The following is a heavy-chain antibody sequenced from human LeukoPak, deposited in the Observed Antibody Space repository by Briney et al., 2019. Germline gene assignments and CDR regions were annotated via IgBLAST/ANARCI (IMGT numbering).Heavy chain of an antibody. CDR3: ARTSGFYSSRIDDY. Sequence: PSETLSLTCAVYGGSFSGYYWSWIRQPPGKGLEWIGEINHSGSTNYNPSLKSRVTISVDTSKNQLSLKLSSVTAADTAVYYCARTSGFYSSRIDDYWGQGTLVTVSS. D-gene: IGHD6-13*01. CDR1: GGSFSGYY. V-gene: IGHV4-34*01. CDR2: INHSGST. J-gene: IGHJ4*02.